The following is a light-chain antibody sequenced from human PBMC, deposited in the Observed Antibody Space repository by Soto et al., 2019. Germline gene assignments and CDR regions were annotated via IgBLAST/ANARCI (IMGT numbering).Light chain of an antibody. CDR3: QQRSKWLT. V-gene: IGKV3-11*01. CDR1: QSVSSY. CDR2: DAS. Sequence: TLSLSPGERATLSCRASQSVSSYLAWYQQKPGQAPRLLIYDASNRATGIPARFSGSGSGTDFTLTISSLEPEDFAVYYCQQRSKWLTFGGGTKVDIK. J-gene: IGKJ4*01.